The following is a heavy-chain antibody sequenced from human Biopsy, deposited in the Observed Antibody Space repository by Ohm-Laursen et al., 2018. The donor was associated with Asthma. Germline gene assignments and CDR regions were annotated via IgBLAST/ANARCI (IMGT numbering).Heavy chain of an antibody. CDR1: GYNFISFA. V-gene: IGHV1-3*04. D-gene: IGHD3-9*01. Sequence: ASVKVSCKVSGYNFISFAIHWVRQAPGQRLEWMGWVNTGNGDTKHSQKFQGRVTITRDTSASTAYMELRSLRSEDTATYYCARTYYDFLTGQVKDVFGVWGQGTMVTVSS. CDR2: VNTGNGDT. CDR3: ARTYYDFLTGQVKDVFGV. J-gene: IGHJ3*01.